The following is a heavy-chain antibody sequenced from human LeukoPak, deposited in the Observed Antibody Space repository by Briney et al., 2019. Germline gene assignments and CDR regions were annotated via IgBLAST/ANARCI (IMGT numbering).Heavy chain of an antibody. CDR3: VNGYCSGGSCYSDDWFDP. D-gene: IGHD2-15*01. V-gene: IGHV3-7*03. Sequence: GGSLRLSCAASGFTFSNYWMSWVRQAPGKGLEWAANIKPDGSEKYYVDSVKGRFTISRDNAKNSLYLQMNSLRAEDTAVYYCVNGYCSGGSCYSDDWFDPWGQGTLVTVSS. CDR1: GFTFSNYW. CDR2: IKPDGSEK. J-gene: IGHJ5*02.